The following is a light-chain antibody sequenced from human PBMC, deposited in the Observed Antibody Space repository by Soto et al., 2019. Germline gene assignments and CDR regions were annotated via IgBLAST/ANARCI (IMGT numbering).Light chain of an antibody. CDR3: QQGYSTPRA. CDR1: QNIINY. CDR2: AAS. V-gene: IGKV1-39*01. Sequence: DIQMTQSPSYLSAFVGDRVTITCRASQNIINYLNWYQQKPGKAPSLLIYAASTLQSGVPSRFRGSGSGTEFTLTISSLQHEDFASYYCQQGYSTPRAFGQGTKVELK. J-gene: IGKJ1*01.